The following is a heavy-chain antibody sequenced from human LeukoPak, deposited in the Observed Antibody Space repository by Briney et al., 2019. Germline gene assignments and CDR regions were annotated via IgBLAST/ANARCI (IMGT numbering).Heavy chain of an antibody. CDR1: DYTFTNYG. D-gene: IGHD5-12*01. CDR2: ISAYNGKT. V-gene: IGHV1-18*01. CDR3: ARDDSGYDYGPEYYYYYGMDV. Sequence: GASVKVSCKTSDYTFTNYGISWVRQAPGQGLEWMGWISAYNGKTNYAQRLQGRVTMTTDPSTTTAYMELRSLRSDDTAVYYCARDDSGYDYGPEYYYYYGMDVWGQGTTVTVSS. J-gene: IGHJ6*02.